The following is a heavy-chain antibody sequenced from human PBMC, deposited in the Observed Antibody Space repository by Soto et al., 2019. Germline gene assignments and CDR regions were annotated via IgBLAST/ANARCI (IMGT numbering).Heavy chain of an antibody. V-gene: IGHV1-58*01. CDR1: GFTFTSSA. Sequence: SVKVSCKASGFTFTSSAVQWVRQARGQRLEWIGWIVVGSGNTNYAQKFQERVTITRDMSTSTAYMELSSLRSEDTAVYYCAADAFSGYSYFYSRRYYYYYVIDFWGQRSSVTGSS. J-gene: IGHJ6*02. CDR3: AADAFSGYSYFYSRRYYYYYVIDF. CDR2: IVVGSGNT. D-gene: IGHD5-18*01.